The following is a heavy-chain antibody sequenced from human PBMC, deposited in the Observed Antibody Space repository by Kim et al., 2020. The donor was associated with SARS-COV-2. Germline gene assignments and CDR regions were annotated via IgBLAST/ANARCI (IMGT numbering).Heavy chain of an antibody. D-gene: IGHD6-19*01. CDR1: GFTFSSYG. CDR3: AREGGIAVAGTLDY. V-gene: IGHV3-33*01. Sequence: GGSLRLSCAASGFTFSSYGMHWVRQAPGKGLEWVAVIWYDGSNKYYADSVKGRFTISRDNSKNTLYLQMNSLRAEDTAVYYCAREGGIAVAGTLDYWGQGTLVTVSS. CDR2: IWYDGSNK. J-gene: IGHJ4*02.